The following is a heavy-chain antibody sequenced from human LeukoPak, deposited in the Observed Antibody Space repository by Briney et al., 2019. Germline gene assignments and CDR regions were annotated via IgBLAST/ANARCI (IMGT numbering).Heavy chain of an antibody. J-gene: IGHJ4*02. Sequence: PGGSLRLSCAASGFTFSSYAMHWVRQAPGKGLEWVAVISYDGSNKYYADSVKGRFTISRDNSKNTLYLQMNSPRAEDTAVYYCARDRASSGPLTYYFDYWGQGTLVTVSS. D-gene: IGHD6-19*01. V-gene: IGHV3-30-3*01. CDR3: ARDRASSGPLTYYFDY. CDR2: ISYDGSNK. CDR1: GFTFSSYA.